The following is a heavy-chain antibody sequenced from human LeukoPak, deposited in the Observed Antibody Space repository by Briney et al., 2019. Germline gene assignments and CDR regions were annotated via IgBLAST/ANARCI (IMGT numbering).Heavy chain of an antibody. Sequence: GRSLRLSCEASGFTFRSYGMHWVRQAPGKGLEWVAVIWSDGNTKYYADSVEGRFNISRDNSKNTLFLQMDSLRVEDTAVYFCAKKRWFREDFFDCLRQATQVSVSS. CDR2: IWSDGNTK. J-gene: IGHJ4*02. CDR1: GFTFRSYG. V-gene: IGHV3-33*06. D-gene: IGHD3-10*01. CDR3: AKKRWFREDFFDC.